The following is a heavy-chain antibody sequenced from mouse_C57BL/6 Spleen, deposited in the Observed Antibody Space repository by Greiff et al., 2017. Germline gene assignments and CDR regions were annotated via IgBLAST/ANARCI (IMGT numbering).Heavy chain of an antibody. CDR3: ARDDCDLFDY. D-gene: IGHD2-4*01. CDR2: ISSGSSTI. Sequence: EVKLMESGGGLVKPGGSLKLSCAASGFTFSDYGMHWVRQAPEKGLEWVANISSGSSTINYAATVKGRFTISRDNAKNTLFLQMTSLRSEDTAMYYCARDDCDLFDYWGQGTTLTVSS. V-gene: IGHV5-17*01. J-gene: IGHJ2*01. CDR1: GFTFSDYG.